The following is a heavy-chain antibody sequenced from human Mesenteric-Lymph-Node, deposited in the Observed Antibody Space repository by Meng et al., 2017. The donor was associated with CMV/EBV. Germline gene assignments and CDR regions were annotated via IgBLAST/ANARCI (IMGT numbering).Heavy chain of an antibody. Sequence: SETLSLTCTVSGDSISSYNWSWIRQSPGKGLEWIGYIHYSGSTNYNPSLKSRVTISVDTSENQFSLKLNSVIAADTAVYYCARPERGGGYDFWSGYFSGWFDPWGQGTLVTVSS. CDR1: GDSISSYN. CDR3: ARPERGGGYDFWSGYFSGWFDP. J-gene: IGHJ5*02. CDR2: IHYSGST. D-gene: IGHD3-3*01. V-gene: IGHV4-59*01.